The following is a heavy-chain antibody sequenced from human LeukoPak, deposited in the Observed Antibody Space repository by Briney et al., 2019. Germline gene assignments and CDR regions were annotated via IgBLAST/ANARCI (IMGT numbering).Heavy chain of an antibody. J-gene: IGHJ4*02. CDR1: GFTFSTYA. V-gene: IGHV3-23*01. CDR3: AKVKWDSSGYFDY. D-gene: IGHD3-22*01. Sequence: PGGSLRLSCAASGFTFSTYAMSWVRQAPGKGLKWVSSISGSGDATYYADSVKGRFTISRGNSKNTLYLQMNSLRAEDTAVYYCAKVKWDSSGYFDYWGQGTLVTVSS. CDR2: ISGSGDAT.